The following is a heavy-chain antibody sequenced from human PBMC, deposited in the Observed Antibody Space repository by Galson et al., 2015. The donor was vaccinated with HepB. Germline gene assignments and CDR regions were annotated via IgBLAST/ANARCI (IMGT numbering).Heavy chain of an antibody. J-gene: IGHJ4*02. Sequence: SVKVSCKASGYTFTSYFIHWVRQAPGQGLEWMGMINPGATFTTYAQNFQDRVTLARNTTTTTVYMELTSLRSEDTAIYYCARGLWGYAEADYWGQGTLVTVSS. V-gene: IGHV1-46*01. CDR1: GYTFTSYF. D-gene: IGHD5-12*01. CDR3: ARGLWGYAEADY. CDR2: INPGATFT.